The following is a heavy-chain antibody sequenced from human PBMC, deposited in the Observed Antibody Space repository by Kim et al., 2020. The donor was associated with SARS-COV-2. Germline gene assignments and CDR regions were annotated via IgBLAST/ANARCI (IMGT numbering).Heavy chain of an antibody. CDR3: WLGSGSVYRFYGMDV. Sequence: ASVKVSCKASGYTFTSYDINWVRQATGQGLEWMGWMNPNSGNTGYAQKFQGRVTMTRNTPISTAYMELNSLRSEDTAVYYCWLGSGSVYRFYGMDVWGQGTTVTVSS. D-gene: IGHD1-26*01. J-gene: IGHJ6*02. CDR1: GYTFTSYD. V-gene: IGHV1-8*01. CDR2: MNPNSGNT.